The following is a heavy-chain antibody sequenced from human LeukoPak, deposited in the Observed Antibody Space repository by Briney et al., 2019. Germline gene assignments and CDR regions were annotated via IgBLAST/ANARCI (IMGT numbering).Heavy chain of an antibody. V-gene: IGHV3-23*01. CDR1: GFTFNDYH. CDR2: ISNSGGRT. J-gene: IGHJ4*02. D-gene: IGHD5-12*01. Sequence: GGSLRLSCAASGFTFNDYHINWVRQAPGKGLEWVSSISNSGGRTFYTDSVKGRFTISRDNSKITLYLQMNSLRAEDTAVYYCAKSYNGYESKPDYWGQGTLVTVSS. CDR3: AKSYNGYESKPDY.